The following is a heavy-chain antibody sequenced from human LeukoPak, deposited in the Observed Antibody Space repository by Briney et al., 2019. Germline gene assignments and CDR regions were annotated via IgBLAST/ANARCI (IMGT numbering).Heavy chain of an antibody. CDR1: GFTFSNYN. CDR2: ITLSRTTI. CDR3: ARETPYSSSRTDFDY. Sequence: GGSLRLSCAASGFTFSNYNMHWVRQAPGKGLEWISYITLSRTTIYYADSVKGRFTISRDNAKNSLYLQMDSLRAEDTAMYFCARETPYSSSRTDFDYWGQGTLVTVSS. V-gene: IGHV3-48*01. J-gene: IGHJ4*02. D-gene: IGHD6-13*01.